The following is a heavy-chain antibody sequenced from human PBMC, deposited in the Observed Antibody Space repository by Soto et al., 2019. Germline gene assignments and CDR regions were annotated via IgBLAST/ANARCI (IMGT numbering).Heavy chain of an antibody. J-gene: IGHJ2*01. CDR1: GFTFSDYY. Sequence: GGSLRLSCAASGFTFSDYYMSWIRQAPGKGLEWVSYISSSGSTIYYADSVKGRFTISRDNAKNSLYLQMNSLRAEDTAVYYCARVGTPYSSGWENWYFDLWGRGTLVTVSS. CDR3: ARVGTPYSSGWENWYFDL. D-gene: IGHD6-19*01. CDR2: ISSSGSTI. V-gene: IGHV3-11*01.